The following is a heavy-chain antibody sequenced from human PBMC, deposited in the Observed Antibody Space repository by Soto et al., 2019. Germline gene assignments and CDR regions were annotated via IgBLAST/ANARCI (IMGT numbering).Heavy chain of an antibody. V-gene: IGHV3-48*01. CDR3: AKHYSHSTDGVWYKARGGMDA. CDR2: ISGSSDTI. D-gene: IGHD2-8*01. CDR1: GFTLSSYN. J-gene: IGHJ6*02. Sequence: GGSLRLSCAASGFTLSSYNMNWVRQAPGKGLEWVSYISGSSDTIYYADSVKGRFTISRDNAKNSLYLQMNSLRAEDTAVYYCAKHYSHSTDGVWYKARGGMDAWGQGTTVTVSS.